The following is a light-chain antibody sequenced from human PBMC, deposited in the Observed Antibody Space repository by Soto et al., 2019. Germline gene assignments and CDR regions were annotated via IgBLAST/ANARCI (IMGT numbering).Light chain of an antibody. CDR3: QQYYSTPRT. CDR2: WAS. V-gene: IGKV4-1*01. J-gene: IGKJ2*01. Sequence: DIVLTQSPDYLAESLGERATINCKSSQSVLYSSNNKNYLAWYQQKPGQPPKLLIYWASTRESGVPDRFSGSGSGTDFTLTISSLQAEDVAVYYCQQYYSTPRTFGKGTKLEIK. CDR1: QSVLYSSNNKNY.